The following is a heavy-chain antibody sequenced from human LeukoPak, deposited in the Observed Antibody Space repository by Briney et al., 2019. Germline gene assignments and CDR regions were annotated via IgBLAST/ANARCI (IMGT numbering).Heavy chain of an antibody. CDR3: ARGRSGREYSSSFYYMDV. Sequence: ASVKVSCKASGYTFTSYDINWVRQATGQGLEWMGWMNPNSGNTGYAQKFQGRVTMTRNTSISTAYMELSSLRSEDTAVYYCARGRSGREYSSSFYYMDVWAKGPRSPSP. V-gene: IGHV1-8*01. CDR2: MNPNSGNT. D-gene: IGHD6-13*01. CDR1: GYTFTSYD. J-gene: IGHJ6*03.